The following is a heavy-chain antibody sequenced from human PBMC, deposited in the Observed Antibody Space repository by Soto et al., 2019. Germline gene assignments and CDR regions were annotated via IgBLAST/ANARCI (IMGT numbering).Heavy chain of an antibody. D-gene: IGHD5-18*01. V-gene: IGHV1-46*01. CDR2: INPSGGST. CDR3: ATCWGGYRGDAFDI. J-gene: IGHJ3*02. Sequence: ASVKVSCMPSGYSFISYFMLWVRQAPGQGLEWMGIINPSGGSTSYAQKFQGRVTMTRDTSTSTVYMELSSLRSEDTAVYYCATCWGGYRGDAFDIWGQGTMVTVSS. CDR1: GYSFISYF.